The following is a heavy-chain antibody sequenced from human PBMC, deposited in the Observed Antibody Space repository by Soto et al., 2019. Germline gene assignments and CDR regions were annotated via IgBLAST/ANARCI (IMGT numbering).Heavy chain of an antibody. V-gene: IGHV4-31*03. CDR2: IYYRGGT. CDR1: NGSIRSGGYF. D-gene: IGHD6-13*01. CDR3: ARFAKEENPKLESWYAFDF. Sequence: VQLQESGPGLVKPSQTLSLTCTVSNGSIRSGGYFWSWVRQHPGKGLEWIGHIYYRGGTSYNPSLERRVAMSVDTSKNEFTLKVNSVTAADTAIYYCARFAKEENPKLESWYAFDFWGRGTLVTVSS. J-gene: IGHJ4*02.